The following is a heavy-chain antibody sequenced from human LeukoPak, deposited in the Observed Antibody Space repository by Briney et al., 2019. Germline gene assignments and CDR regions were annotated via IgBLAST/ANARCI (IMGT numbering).Heavy chain of an antibody. D-gene: IGHD2-2*01. CDR2: IYHSGST. J-gene: IGHJ4*02. V-gene: IGHV4-59*12. CDR3: ARLVVPTALGFDY. CDR1: GGSISSYY. Sequence: SETLSLTCTVSGGSISSYYWSWIRQPPGKGLEWIGYIYHSGSTYYNPSLKSRVTISVDRSKNQFSLKLSSVTAADTAVYYCARLVVPTALGFDYWGQGTLVTVSS.